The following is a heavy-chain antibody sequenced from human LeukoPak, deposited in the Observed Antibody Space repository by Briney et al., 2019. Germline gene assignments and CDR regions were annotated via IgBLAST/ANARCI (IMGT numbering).Heavy chain of an antibody. J-gene: IGHJ4*02. CDR1: GGAISSYY. V-gene: IGHV4-4*07. CDR3: ARDLGAAAGTVAFDY. D-gene: IGHD6-13*01. Sequence: SETLSLTCTVSGGAISSYYWSWIRQPAGKGLEWIGRIYTSGSTNYNPSLKSRVTMSVDTSKNQFSLKLSSVTAADTAVYYCARDLGAAAGTVAFDYWGQGTLVTVSS. CDR2: IYTSGST.